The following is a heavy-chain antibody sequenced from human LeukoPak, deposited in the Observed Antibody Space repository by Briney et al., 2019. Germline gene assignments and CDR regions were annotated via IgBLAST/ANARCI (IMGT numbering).Heavy chain of an antibody. CDR1: GFTFSSYA. J-gene: IGHJ1*01. Sequence: GRSLRLSCAASGFTFSSYAMHWVRQAPGKGLEWVAVISYDGSNKYYADSVKGRFTISRDNSKNTLYLQMNSLRAEDTALYYCARAYKDRSLAGKKEFFQHWGQGTLVTVSS. CDR3: ARAYKDRSLAGKKEFFQH. CDR2: ISYDGSNK. V-gene: IGHV3-30-3*01. D-gene: IGHD6-19*01.